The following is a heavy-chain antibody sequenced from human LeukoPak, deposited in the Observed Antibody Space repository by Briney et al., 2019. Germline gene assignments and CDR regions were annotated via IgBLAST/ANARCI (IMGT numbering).Heavy chain of an antibody. CDR1: GYIFSDYG. D-gene: IGHD3-10*01. J-gene: IGHJ6*03. CDR2: ISAYNGNT. Sequence: EASVNVSCKTSGYIFSDYGISWVRQAPGQGLEWMGWISAYNGNTDYAQKLQGRVTMTTDTSTSTAYMELRSLRSDDTAVYYCARDCYGSGSYYNPLGYYYMDVWGKGTTVTVSS. CDR3: ARDCYGSGSYYNPLGYYYMDV. V-gene: IGHV1-18*01.